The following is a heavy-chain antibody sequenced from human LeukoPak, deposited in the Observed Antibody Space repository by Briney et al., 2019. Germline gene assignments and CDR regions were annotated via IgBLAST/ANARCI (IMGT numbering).Heavy chain of an antibody. V-gene: IGHV3-23*01. CDR3: AKDMAIAVAGSSFDY. Sequence: GGSLRLSCAASGFTFNSYAMSWVRQAPGKGLEWVSSTSASGGSSYYADSVKGRFSISRDNSENTLYLQMNSLRAEDTAVYYCAKDMAIAVAGSSFDYWGQGTLVTVSS. CDR2: TSASGGSS. J-gene: IGHJ4*02. CDR1: GFTFNSYA. D-gene: IGHD6-19*01.